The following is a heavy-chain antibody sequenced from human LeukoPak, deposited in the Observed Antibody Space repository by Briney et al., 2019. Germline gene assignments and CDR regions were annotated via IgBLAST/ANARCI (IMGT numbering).Heavy chain of an antibody. J-gene: IGHJ3*01. CDR3: ARDDYGVFDAFDV. D-gene: IGHD3-16*01. CDR1: GGSITSHF. CDR2: VSKNGST. Sequence: PSETLSLTCTVSGGSITSHFWTWIRQAPGKGLEWVGYVSKNGSTNYNPSLQSRITISVDTSKNQFFLKLTSMTAADTAVYFCARDDYGVFDAFDVWGQGTVVTVSS. V-gene: IGHV4-4*08.